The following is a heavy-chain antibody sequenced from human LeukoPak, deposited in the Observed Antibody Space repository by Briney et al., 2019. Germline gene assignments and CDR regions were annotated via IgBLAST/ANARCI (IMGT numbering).Heavy chain of an antibody. Sequence: SVKVSCKASGYTFTSYYMHLVRQAPGQGLEGMGIINPSGCNTSYAQKFQGRLTMTRDMSTSTVYMELSSLRSEDTAVYYCARDPSITMVRGVIISKKRNDAFDIWGQGTMVTVSS. V-gene: IGHV1-46*01. J-gene: IGHJ3*02. CDR2: INPSGCNT. CDR3: ARDPSITMVRGVIISKKRNDAFDI. D-gene: IGHD3-10*01. CDR1: GYTFTSYY.